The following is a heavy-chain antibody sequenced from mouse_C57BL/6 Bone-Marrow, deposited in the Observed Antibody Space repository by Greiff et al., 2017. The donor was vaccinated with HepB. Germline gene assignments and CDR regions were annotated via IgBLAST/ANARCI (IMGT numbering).Heavy chain of an antibody. CDR2: ISSGSSTI. CDR1: GFTFSDYG. V-gene: IGHV5-17*01. Sequence: EVKVEESGGGLVKPGGSLKLSCAASGFTFSDYGMHWVRQAPEKGLEWVAYISSGSSTIYYADTVKGRFTISRDNAKNTLFLQMTSLRSEDTAMYYCARQDYADAMDYWGQGTSVTVSS. J-gene: IGHJ4*01. D-gene: IGHD2-4*01. CDR3: ARQDYADAMDY.